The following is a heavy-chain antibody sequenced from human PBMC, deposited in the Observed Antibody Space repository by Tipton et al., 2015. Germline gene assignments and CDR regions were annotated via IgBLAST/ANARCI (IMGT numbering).Heavy chain of an antibody. CDR3: ARVTGYCSGGICYPGYWFDP. CDR1: GGSISSYY. CDR2: IYTSGST. V-gene: IGHV4-4*07. J-gene: IGHJ5*02. D-gene: IGHD2-15*01. Sequence: TLSLTCTVSGGSISSYYWSWIRQPAGKGLEWIGRIYTSGSTNYNPSLKSRVTMSVDTSKNQFSLKLSSVTAADTAVYYCARVTGYCSGGICYPGYWFDPWGQGTLVTVSS.